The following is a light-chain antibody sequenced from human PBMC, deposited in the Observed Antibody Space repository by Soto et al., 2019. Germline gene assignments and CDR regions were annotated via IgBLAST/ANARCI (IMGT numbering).Light chain of an antibody. CDR1: QSVTSSY. CDR3: QQYGRSPR. CDR2: GAS. V-gene: IGKV3-20*01. Sequence: EIVLTQSPGTLSLSPGEGATRSCRASQSVTSSYLAWYQQKPGQAPRLLIYGASSRATGIPDRFSGSGSGTDFTLTISRLEPEDCAVYYCQQYGRSPRLGQGTKVDIK. J-gene: IGKJ1*01.